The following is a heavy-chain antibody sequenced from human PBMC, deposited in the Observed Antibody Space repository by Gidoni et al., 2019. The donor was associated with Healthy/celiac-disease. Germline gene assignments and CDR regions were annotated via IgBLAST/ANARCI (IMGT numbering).Heavy chain of an antibody. D-gene: IGHD6-13*01. CDR3: TRGYSSSFQH. Sequence: EVQLVESGGGLVQPGGSLKLSCAASGFPFSGSAMHWVRQASGKGLEWVGRIRSKANSYAKAYAASVKGRFTISRDDSKNTAYLQMNSLKTEDTAVYYCTRGYSSSFQHWGQGTLVTVSS. CDR2: IRSKANSYAK. CDR1: GFPFSGSA. J-gene: IGHJ1*01. V-gene: IGHV3-73*02.